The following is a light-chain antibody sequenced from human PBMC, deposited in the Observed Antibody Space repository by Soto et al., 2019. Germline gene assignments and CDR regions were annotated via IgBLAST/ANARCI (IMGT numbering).Light chain of an antibody. CDR1: QRVSSN. V-gene: IGKV3-15*01. CDR2: GAS. CDR3: QQYNNWPRT. Sequence: EIVMMQSPVTLSVSPGERATLSCRASQRVSSNLAWFQQKPGQAPRLLIYGASTRAIGTLAKFSGSGSWTEFTLTIGGLQSEDFAVYYCQQYNNWPRTFGQGTKVDIK. J-gene: IGKJ1*01.